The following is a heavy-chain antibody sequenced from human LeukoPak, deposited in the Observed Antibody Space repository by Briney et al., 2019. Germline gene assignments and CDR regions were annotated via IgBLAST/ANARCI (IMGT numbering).Heavy chain of an antibody. Sequence: GESLKISCKWSGYSFTSYWISWVRQMPGKGLEWMGRIDPSDSYASYSPSFQGHVTISADKSISTAYVQWSSLKASDTAMYYCARHDPIAAALLDYWGQGTLVTVSS. CDR3: ARHDPIAAALLDY. J-gene: IGHJ4*02. CDR1: GYSFTSYW. V-gene: IGHV5-10-1*01. D-gene: IGHD6-13*01. CDR2: IDPSDSYA.